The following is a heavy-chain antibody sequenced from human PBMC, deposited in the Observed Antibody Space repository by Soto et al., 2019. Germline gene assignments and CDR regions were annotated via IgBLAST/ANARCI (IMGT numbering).Heavy chain of an antibody. CDR3: ARLGTTGGLDV. Sequence: VQLVESGGGVVQPGTSLRVSCVGSGFTFRSYVIHWVRQAPGKGLEWVALTSYDGSDKYYGDSVRGRFTISRDNSRNTVDLQMDSLRLEDTALYYCARLGTTGGLDVWGQGTLVSVSS. CDR1: GFTFRSYV. CDR2: TSYDGSDK. J-gene: IGHJ1*01. V-gene: IGHV3-30*19. D-gene: IGHD3-16*01.